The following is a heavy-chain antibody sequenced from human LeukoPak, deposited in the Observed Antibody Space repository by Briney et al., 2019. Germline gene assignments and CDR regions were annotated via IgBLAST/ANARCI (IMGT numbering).Heavy chain of an antibody. D-gene: IGHD2-2*01. Sequence: ASVKVSCKASGYTFTSYYMHWVRQAPGQGLEWMGIINPSGGSTSYAQKFQGRVTMTRDTSTSTVYMELSSLRSEDTAVYYCARFGEGYCSSTSCYPALDPWGQGTLVTVPS. CDR1: GYTFTSYY. CDR3: ARFGEGYCSSTSCYPALDP. J-gene: IGHJ5*02. CDR2: INPSGGST. V-gene: IGHV1-46*01.